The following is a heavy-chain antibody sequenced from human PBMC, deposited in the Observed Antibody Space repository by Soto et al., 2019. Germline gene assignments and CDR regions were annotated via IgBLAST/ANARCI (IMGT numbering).Heavy chain of an antibody. D-gene: IGHD3-22*01. V-gene: IGHV4-30-2*01. J-gene: IGHJ3*02. Sequence: QLQLQESGSGLVKPSQTLSLTCAVSGGSISSGGYSWSWIRQPPGKGLEWIGYIYHSGSTYYNPSFKSRVTISVDRSKKQFSLKLSSVTAADTAVYYCARNYDSSGYWTDAFDIWGQGTMVTVSS. CDR2: IYHSGST. CDR1: GGSISSGGYS. CDR3: ARNYDSSGYWTDAFDI.